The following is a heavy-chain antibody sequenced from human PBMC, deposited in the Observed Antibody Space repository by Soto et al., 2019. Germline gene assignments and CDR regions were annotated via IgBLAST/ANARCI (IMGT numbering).Heavy chain of an antibody. D-gene: IGHD1-26*01. CDR1: GFTFSSYG. V-gene: IGHV3-30*03. CDR2: ISYDGSNK. CDR3: ATSGSYYYSYYFDY. Sequence: PGGSLRLSCAASGFTFSSYGMHWVRQAPGKGLEWVAVISYDGSNKYYADSVKGRFTISRDNSKNTLYLQMNSLRAEDTAVYYCATSGSYYYSYYFDYWGQGTLVTVSS. J-gene: IGHJ4*02.